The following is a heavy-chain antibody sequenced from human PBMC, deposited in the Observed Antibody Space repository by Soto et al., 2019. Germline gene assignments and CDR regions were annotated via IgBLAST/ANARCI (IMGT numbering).Heavy chain of an antibody. CDR1: GSTFSTYG. D-gene: IGHD6-6*01. J-gene: IGHJ2*01. CDR2: LSYDGSYK. Sequence: QVQLVESGGGVVQPGRSLRLSCAASGSTFSTYGMHWVRQAPGKGLEWVAALSYDGSYKSYADSVKGRFTISRDNSKNTLYLQMNSLRAEDTAVYYCAKTGAWGQLEVKWHFDLWGRGTLVTVSS. V-gene: IGHV3-30*18. CDR3: AKTGAWGQLEVKWHFDL.